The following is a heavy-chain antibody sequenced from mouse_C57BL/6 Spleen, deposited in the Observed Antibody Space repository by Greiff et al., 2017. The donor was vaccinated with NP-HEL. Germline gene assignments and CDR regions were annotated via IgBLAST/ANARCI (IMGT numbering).Heavy chain of an antibody. D-gene: IGHD1-1*01. CDR3: ARNYYGSSYVMDY. Sequence: EVQLQQSGPELVKPGASVKMSCKASGYTFTDYNMHWVKQSHGKSLEWIGYINPNNVGTSYNQKFKGKATLTVNKSSSTAYMELRSLTSEDSAVYYCARNYYGSSYVMDYWGQGTSVTVSS. CDR1: GYTFTDYN. CDR2: INPNNVGT. J-gene: IGHJ4*01. V-gene: IGHV1-22*01.